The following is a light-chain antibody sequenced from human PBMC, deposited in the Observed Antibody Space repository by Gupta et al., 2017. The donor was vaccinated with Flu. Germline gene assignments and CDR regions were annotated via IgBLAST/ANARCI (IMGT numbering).Light chain of an antibody. V-gene: IGLV3-21*02. CDR1: RIRNKL. J-gene: IGLJ3*02. CDR2: NDN. CDR3: QVWDSGDPWV. Sequence: SDVATQPPSVSVAPGQTATLTCEGDRIRNKLVQWYQKKPGQAPILVLYNDNERPSGISERFFGSNSANAATLTITRVEAGDEADYYCQVWDSGDPWVFGGGTKLTVL.